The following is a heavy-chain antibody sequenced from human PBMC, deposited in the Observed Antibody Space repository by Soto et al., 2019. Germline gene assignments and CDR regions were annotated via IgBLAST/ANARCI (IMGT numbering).Heavy chain of an antibody. CDR2: ISGSGGST. CDR1: GFTFGDYA. J-gene: IGHJ4*02. Sequence: GGSLRLSCAASGFTFGDYAMSWVRQAPGKGLEWVSAISGSGGSTYYADSVKGRFSISRDNSKNTLYLQMNSLRAEDTAVYYCAKDRKQWLVHSYDYWGQGTLVTVSS. V-gene: IGHV3-23*01. CDR3: AKDRKQWLVHSYDY. D-gene: IGHD6-19*01.